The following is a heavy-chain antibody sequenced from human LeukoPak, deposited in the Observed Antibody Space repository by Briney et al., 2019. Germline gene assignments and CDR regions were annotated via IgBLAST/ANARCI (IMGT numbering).Heavy chain of an antibody. D-gene: IGHD5-18*01. CDR3: AGGGYSYGPIDY. V-gene: IGHV4-59*08. Sequence: SETLSLTCTVSGGFISSYYWSWIRQPPGKGPEWIGYIYYSGSTNYNPSLKSRVTISVDTSKNQFSLKLSSVTAADTAVYYCAGGGYSYGPIDYWGQGTLVTVSS. J-gene: IGHJ4*02. CDR2: IYYSGST. CDR1: GGFISSYY.